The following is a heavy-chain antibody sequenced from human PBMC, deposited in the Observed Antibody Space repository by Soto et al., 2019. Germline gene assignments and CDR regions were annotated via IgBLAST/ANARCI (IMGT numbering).Heavy chain of an antibody. CDR1: GFSLSTSGVG. D-gene: IGHD3-3*01. J-gene: IGHJ4*02. CDR2: IYWNDDK. V-gene: IGHV2-5*01. CDR3: PQTPQERVGIPNGKTYLAS. Sequence: SGPTRVNPTQTLTLTCTFSGFSLSTSGVGVGWIRQPPGKALEWLALIYWNDDKRYSPSLKSRLTITKDTSKNQVVLTMTNMDPWETPKFSFPQTPQERVGIPNGKTYLASGGKGTLVPVSP.